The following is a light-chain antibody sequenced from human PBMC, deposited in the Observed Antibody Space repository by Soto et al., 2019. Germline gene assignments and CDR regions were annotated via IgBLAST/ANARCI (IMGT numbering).Light chain of an antibody. CDR1: SSDVGGYSY. CDR3: TSYKRGGLYV. J-gene: IGLJ1*01. CDR2: EVS. Sequence: QSVLTQPASVSGSPGQSITISCTGTSSDVGGYSYVSWYQQHPGKTPKLMIYEVSNRPSGVSHRFSGSKSGNTASLTISGLQTEDEAHYFCTSYKRGGLYVFGSGTKVTVL. V-gene: IGLV2-14*01.